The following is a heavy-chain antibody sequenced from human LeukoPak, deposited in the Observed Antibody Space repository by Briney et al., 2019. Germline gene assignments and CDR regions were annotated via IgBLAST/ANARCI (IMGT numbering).Heavy chain of an antibody. CDR1: GGSLSSYY. CDR3: ARDTLNMVRGVGMDA. V-gene: IGHV4-59*01. CDR2: IYYSGST. J-gene: IGHJ6*04. Sequence: SETLSLTCTVSGGSLSSYYWSWIRQPPGKGLEWIGYIYYSGSTNYNPSLKSRVTISVDTSKNQFSLKLSSVTAADTAVYYCARDTLNMVRGVGMDAWGKGTTVTVSS. D-gene: IGHD3-10*01.